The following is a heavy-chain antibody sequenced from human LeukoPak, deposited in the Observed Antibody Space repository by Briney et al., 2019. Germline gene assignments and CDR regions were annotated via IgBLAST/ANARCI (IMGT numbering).Heavy chain of an antibody. J-gene: IGHJ4*02. CDR3: ARGRGAARFVTIEFDY. CDR1: GGSISDNDYS. V-gene: IGHV4-39*07. D-gene: IGHD6-6*01. Sequence: PSETLSLTCNVSGGSISDNDYSWDWIRQPPGKGLEWIGEINHRGSTNYNPSLKSRVTMSVDTSKNQFSLKLSSVTAADTAVYYCARGRGAARFVTIEFDYWGQGALVTVSS. CDR2: INHRGST.